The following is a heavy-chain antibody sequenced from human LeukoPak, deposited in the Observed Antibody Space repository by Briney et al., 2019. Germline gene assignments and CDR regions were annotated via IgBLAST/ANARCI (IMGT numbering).Heavy chain of an antibody. CDR2: IYYSGST. J-gene: IGHJ5*02. V-gene: IGHV4-59*01. CDR1: GGSISSYY. Sequence: SETLSLTCTVSGGSISSYYWSWIRQPPGKGLEWIGYIYYSGSTNYNPSLKSRVTISVDTSKSQFSLKLSSVTAADTAVYYCASSLAYCGGDCFWFDPWGQGTLVTVSS. D-gene: IGHD2-21*02. CDR3: ASSLAYCGGDCFWFDP.